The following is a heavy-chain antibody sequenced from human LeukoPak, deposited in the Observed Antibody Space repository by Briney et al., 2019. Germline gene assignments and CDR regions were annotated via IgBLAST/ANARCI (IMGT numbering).Heavy chain of an antibody. J-gene: IGHJ4*02. CDR1: GYTFTSYW. CDR2: IYPGDSDT. D-gene: IGHD3-22*01. V-gene: IGHV5-51*01. Sequence: GESLKISCKGSGYTFTSYWIGWVRQMPGKGLEWMGMIYPGDSDTRYSPSFQGQVTISADKSISAAYLQWSSLKASDTAMYYCARQRDSSGFDYWGQGTLVTVSS. CDR3: ARQRDSSGFDY.